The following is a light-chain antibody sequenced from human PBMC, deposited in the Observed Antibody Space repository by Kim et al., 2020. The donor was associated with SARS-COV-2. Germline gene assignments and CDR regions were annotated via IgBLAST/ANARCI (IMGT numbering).Light chain of an antibody. CDR3: QQYYSTPLT. Sequence: ATINCKSSQTVLYSSNNKNYLAWYQQKPGQPPKLLIYWASTRESGVPGRFSGSGSGTDFSLTISSLQAEDVAVYYCQQYYSTPLTFGPGTKVDIK. V-gene: IGKV4-1*01. J-gene: IGKJ3*01. CDR1: QTVLYSSNNKNY. CDR2: WAS.